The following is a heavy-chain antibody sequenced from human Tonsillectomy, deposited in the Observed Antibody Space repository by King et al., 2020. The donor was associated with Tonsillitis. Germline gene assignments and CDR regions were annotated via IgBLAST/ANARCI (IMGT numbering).Heavy chain of an antibody. CDR3: AGDSGNNHWGTGWFDP. Sequence: VQLVESGGGLSQPGGSLRISCAASGLSVSRNYMSWIRQAPGKGLEWVSVIHGGGATYYADSVRGRFTVSRDSSKNTVYLQMNSLRADDTAVYFCAGDSGNNHWGTGWFDPWGQGTLVIVSS. CDR2: IHGGGAT. J-gene: IGHJ5*02. D-gene: IGHD1-26*01. V-gene: IGHV3-53*01. CDR1: GLSVSRNY.